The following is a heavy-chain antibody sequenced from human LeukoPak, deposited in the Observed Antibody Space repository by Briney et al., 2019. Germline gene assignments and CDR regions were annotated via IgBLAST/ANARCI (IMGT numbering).Heavy chain of an antibody. CDR1: GGSISSSNW. CDR3: ARGARIFLEALDN. Sequence: PSETLSLTCAVSGGSISSSNWWSWVRQPPGKGLVWIGEIYHSGSTNYNPSLKSRVTISVDKSKNQFSLRLTSVTAADTAVYYCARGARIFLEALDNWGQGTLDTVSS. D-gene: IGHD3-3*01. J-gene: IGHJ4*02. CDR2: IYHSGST. V-gene: IGHV4-4*02.